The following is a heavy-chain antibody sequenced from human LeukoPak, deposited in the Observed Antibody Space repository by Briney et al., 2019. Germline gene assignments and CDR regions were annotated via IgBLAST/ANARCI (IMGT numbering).Heavy chain of an antibody. CDR1: GFTFSSYW. CDR2: INTDGSST. CDR3: AKDSVWFGDLLN. Sequence: GGSLRLSCAPSGFTFSSYWMHWVRQAPGKGLVWVSRINTDGSSTSYADSVKGRFTISRDNARDSLSLQMDSLRVEDTAVYYCAKDSVWFGDLLNWGQGALVIVSS. D-gene: IGHD3-10*01. J-gene: IGHJ4*02. V-gene: IGHV3-74*01.